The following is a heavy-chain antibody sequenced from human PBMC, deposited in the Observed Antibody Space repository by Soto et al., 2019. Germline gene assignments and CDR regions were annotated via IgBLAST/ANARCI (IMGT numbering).Heavy chain of an antibody. CDR2: VSSSGSTK. CDR1: GFTFSDYY. CDR3: AGERGMVLGTTKYYYGLDV. Sequence: QVQLVESGGGLVRPGGSLRLSCAASGFTFSDYYMSWIRQAPEKGLEWVSYVSSSGSTKYYADSVKGRFTISRDNTNNSLYLQMSSLRAEDTAVYYCAGERGMVLGTTKYYYGLDVWGQGTTVTVSS. J-gene: IGHJ6*02. D-gene: IGHD3-10*01. V-gene: IGHV3-11*01.